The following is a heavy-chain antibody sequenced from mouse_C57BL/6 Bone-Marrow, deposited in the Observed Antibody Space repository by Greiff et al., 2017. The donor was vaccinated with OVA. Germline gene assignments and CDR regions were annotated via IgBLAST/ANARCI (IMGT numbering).Heavy chain of an antibody. J-gene: IGHJ3*01. CDR1: GYTFTSYW. CDR3: ASRQLRPPFAY. CDR2: IDPSDSCT. D-gene: IGHD3-2*02. Sequence: VQLQQPGAELVKPGASVKLSCKASGYTFTSYWMQWVKQRPGQGLEWIGEIDPSDSCTTYNQKFKGKATLTVDTSSSTAYMQLISLTSDDSAVYYCASRQLRPPFAYWGQGTLVTVSA. V-gene: IGHV1-50*01.